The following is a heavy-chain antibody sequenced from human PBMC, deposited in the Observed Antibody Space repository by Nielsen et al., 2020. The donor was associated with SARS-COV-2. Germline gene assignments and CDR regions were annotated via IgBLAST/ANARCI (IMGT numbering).Heavy chain of an antibody. V-gene: IGHV3-53*05. CDR3: ARESGMDV. CDR1: GFTVSRNY. CDR2: IHEDGSS. Sequence: GGSLRLSCAASGFTVSRNYMSWVRQAPGKGLAWVSVIHEDGSSYYADSVEGRFTISRDNSKNTLYLQMNSLRAEDTAVYYCARESGMDVWGQGTTVTVSS. J-gene: IGHJ6*02.